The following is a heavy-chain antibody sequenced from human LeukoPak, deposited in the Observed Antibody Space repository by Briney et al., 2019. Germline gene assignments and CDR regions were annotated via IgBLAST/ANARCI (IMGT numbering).Heavy chain of an antibody. CDR1: GFTFRSYW. CDR2: IKQDGSEK. V-gene: IGHV3-7*01. CDR3: ATAQYSSSSTFDY. D-gene: IGHD6-6*01. J-gene: IGHJ4*02. Sequence: PGESLRLSCAASGFTFRSYWMSWVRQAPGKGLEWVANIKQDGSEKYYVDSVKGRFIISRDNAKNSLYLQMNSLRAEDTAVYYCATAQYSSSSTFDYWGQGTLVTVSS.